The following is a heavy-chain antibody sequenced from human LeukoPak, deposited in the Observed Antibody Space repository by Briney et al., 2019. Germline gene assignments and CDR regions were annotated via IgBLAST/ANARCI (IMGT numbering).Heavy chain of an antibody. Sequence: SETLSLTCTVSGGSISSYYWSWIRQPPGKGLVWIGYIYYSGSTNYNPSLKSRVTRSVDTSKNQFSLKLSSVTAADTVVYYCARLRLRFLEWLFDYWGQGTLVTVSS. CDR1: GGSISSYY. CDR2: IYYSGST. D-gene: IGHD3-3*01. V-gene: IGHV4-59*08. CDR3: ARLRLRFLEWLFDY. J-gene: IGHJ4*02.